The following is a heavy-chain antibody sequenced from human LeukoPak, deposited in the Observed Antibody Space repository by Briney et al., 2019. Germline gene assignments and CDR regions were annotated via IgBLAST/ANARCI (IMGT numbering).Heavy chain of an antibody. J-gene: IGHJ4*02. V-gene: IGHV1-46*01. D-gene: IGHD4-17*01. Sequence: ASVKVSFKASGYTFTSYYMHWVRQAPGQGLEWMGIINPSGGSTSYAQKFQGRVTMTRDTSTSTVYMELSSLRSEDTAVYYCAREAHAGDYGVGTSDYWGQGTLVTVSS. CDR3: AREAHAGDYGVGTSDY. CDR1: GYTFTSYY. CDR2: INPSGGST.